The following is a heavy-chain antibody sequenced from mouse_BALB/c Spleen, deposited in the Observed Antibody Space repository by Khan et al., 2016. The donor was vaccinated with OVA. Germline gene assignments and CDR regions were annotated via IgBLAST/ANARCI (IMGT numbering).Heavy chain of an antibody. CDR3: ARYDYDYDGAFAY. CDR1: GDSITSGY. V-gene: IGHV3-8*02. J-gene: IGHJ3*01. Sequence: EVQLQESGPSLVKPSQTLSLTCSVTGDSITSGYWNWIRKFPGNKLEYMGYISYSGSTYYNPSLKSRISITRDTSKNQYYLQVNSVTTEDTATYYCARYDYDYDGAFAYWGQGTLVTVSA. CDR2: ISYSGST. D-gene: IGHD2-4*01.